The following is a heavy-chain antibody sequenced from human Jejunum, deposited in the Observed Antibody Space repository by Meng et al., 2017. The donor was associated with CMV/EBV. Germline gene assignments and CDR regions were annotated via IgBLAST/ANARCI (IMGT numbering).Heavy chain of an antibody. CDR1: GFTFSSYS. J-gene: IGHJ5*02. Sequence: SCAASGFTFSSYSMNWVRQAPGKGLEWVSSITSSSGTIYYADSVKGRFTILRDNAKNSLHLQMNSLRADDTAVYYCARDLQLSTWGQGTLVTVSS. V-gene: IGHV3-48*04. D-gene: IGHD5-18*01. CDR3: ARDLQLST. CDR2: ITSSSGTI.